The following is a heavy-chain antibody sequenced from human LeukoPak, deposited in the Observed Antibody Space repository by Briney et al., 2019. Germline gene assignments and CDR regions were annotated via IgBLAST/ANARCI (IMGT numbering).Heavy chain of an antibody. CDR3: ARGKDWNDGSPFDY. CDR1: GGSISSYY. J-gene: IGHJ4*02. V-gene: IGHV4-4*07. D-gene: IGHD1-1*01. Sequence: PSETLSLTCTVSGGSISSYYWSWIRQPAGKGLEWIGRIYTSGSTNYNPSLKSRVTMSVDTSKNQFSLKLSSVTAADTAVYYCARGKDWNDGSPFDYWGQGTLVTVSS. CDR2: IYTSGST.